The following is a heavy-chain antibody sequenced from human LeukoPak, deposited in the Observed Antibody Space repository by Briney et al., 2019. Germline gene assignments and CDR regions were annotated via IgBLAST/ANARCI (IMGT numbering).Heavy chain of an antibody. CDR3: ARASTTVPNLLDY. CDR2: IKGDGSDT. J-gene: IGHJ4*02. CDR1: GFTFSSYW. Sequence: GGSLRLSCAASGFTFSSYWMHWVRQTRGKGLVWVSRIKGDGSDTLYADSVKGRFTISRDNSKNTLYLQTSSLGVDDTAVYYCARASTTVPNLLDYWGQGALVSVSS. D-gene: IGHD4-17*01. V-gene: IGHV3-74*01.